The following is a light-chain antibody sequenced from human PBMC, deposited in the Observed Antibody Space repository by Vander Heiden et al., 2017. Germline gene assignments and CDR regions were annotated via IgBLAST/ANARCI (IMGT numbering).Light chain of an antibody. CDR3: AAWDAGRNGYV. J-gene: IGLJ1*01. CDR2: GDN. Sequence: HSVLTHPPSLSGTPGQRVSISCSGHRSTIGAYAVNCYQHLQGTAHKLIIDGDNQRHSGVHDRCSGSKSGTSASLAISGLQSEDEADYYCAAWDAGRNGYVFGTGTKVTVL. V-gene: IGLV1-44*01. CDR1: RSTIGAYA.